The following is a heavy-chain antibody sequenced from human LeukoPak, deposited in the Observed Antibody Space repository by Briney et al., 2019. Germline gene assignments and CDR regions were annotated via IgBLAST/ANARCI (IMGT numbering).Heavy chain of an antibody. CDR1: GYTFTSYD. D-gene: IGHD6-13*01. Sequence: ASVKVSCKASGYTFTSYDINWVRQATGQGLESMGWMNPNSGNTGYAQKFQGRVTMTRNTSISTAYMELSSLRSEDTAVYYCARERRQQLLRRNWFDPWGQGTLVTVSS. V-gene: IGHV1-8*01. CDR3: ARERRQQLLRRNWFDP. CDR2: MNPNSGNT. J-gene: IGHJ5*02.